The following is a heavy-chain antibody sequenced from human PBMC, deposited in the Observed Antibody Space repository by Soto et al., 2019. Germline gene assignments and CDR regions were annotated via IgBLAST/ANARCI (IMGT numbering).Heavy chain of an antibody. CDR3: ARHSLYNRTYHPFDC. V-gene: IGHV6-1*01. CDR2: TYYRSKWYH. J-gene: IGHJ4*02. D-gene: IGHD1-20*01. CDR1: GDSVSSNSAA. Sequence: SQTLSLTCAISGDSVSSNSAAWDWIRQSPSRGLEWLGRTYYRSKWYHDYAVSVKSRMTINPDTSKNQFSLQLNSVTPEDTAVYYCARHSLYNRTYHPFDCWGQGTLVTVSS.